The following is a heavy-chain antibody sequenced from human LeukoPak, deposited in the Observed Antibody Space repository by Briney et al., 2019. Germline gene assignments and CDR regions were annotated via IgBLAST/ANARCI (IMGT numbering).Heavy chain of an antibody. Sequence: SETLSLTCTVSGGSMSNYYWSWIRQPPGKGLEWIGHIYYSGSTNYTPSLKSRVTISVDTSKNKFSLKLRSVTAADTAVYYCARVCGGDCYPLGFDPWGQGALVTVSS. D-gene: IGHD2-21*02. V-gene: IGHV4-59*01. CDR2: IYYSGST. CDR3: ARVCGGDCYPLGFDP. CDR1: GGSMSNYY. J-gene: IGHJ5*02.